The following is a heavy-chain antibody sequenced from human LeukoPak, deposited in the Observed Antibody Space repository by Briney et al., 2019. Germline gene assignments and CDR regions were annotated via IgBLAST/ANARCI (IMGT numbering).Heavy chain of an antibody. V-gene: IGHV4-59*01. D-gene: IGHD3-3*01. CDR2: IYYSGST. J-gene: IGHJ4*02. Sequence: PSETLSLTCTVSGGSISSYYWSWIRQPPGKGLEWIGYIYYSGSTNYNPSLKGRVTISVDTSKNQFALKLSSVTAGDTALYYCARGTMYFDYWGQGTLVTVCS. CDR3: ARGTMYFDY. CDR1: GGSISSYY.